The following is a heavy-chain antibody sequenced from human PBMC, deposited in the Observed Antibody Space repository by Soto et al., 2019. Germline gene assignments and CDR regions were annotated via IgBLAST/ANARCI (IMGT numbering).Heavy chain of an antibody. CDR2: IHPDDSDA. D-gene: IGHD3-3*01. CDR3: ARGGVSTRTFDY. J-gene: IGHJ4*02. CDR1: GYRFTSHW. Sequence: ESLKISCKGSGYRFTSHWIGWVRQMPGKGLEWMGIIHPDDSDARYSPSFQGQVTISVDKSITTAYLQWSSLKASDTAMYYCARGGVSTRTFDYWGQGTPGPVSS. V-gene: IGHV5-51*01.